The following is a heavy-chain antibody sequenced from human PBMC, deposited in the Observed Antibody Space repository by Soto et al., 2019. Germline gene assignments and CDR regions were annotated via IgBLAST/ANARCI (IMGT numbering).Heavy chain of an antibody. CDR1: GFTFRSFN. V-gene: IGHV3-21*01. CDR2: ISSSSNYI. D-gene: IGHD3-16*01. Sequence: EVQLVESGGGLVKPGGSLRVSCAASGFTFRSFNMNWVRQAPGQGLEWVSSISSSSNYIYYADSVKGRFTISRDSAKNSLCLQMDSLRVEDTAVYYCVRGKFGLRLGDDRGYYFDNGGQGTLVTVSS. J-gene: IGHJ4*02. CDR3: VRGKFGLRLGDDRGYYFDN.